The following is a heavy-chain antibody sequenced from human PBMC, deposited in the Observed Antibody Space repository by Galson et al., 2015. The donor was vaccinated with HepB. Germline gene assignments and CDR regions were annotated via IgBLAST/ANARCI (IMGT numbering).Heavy chain of an antibody. CDR3: ARGNRPRGDAFDI. CDR2: IIPIFGTA. V-gene: IGHV1-69*05. CDR1: GGAFSSYA. D-gene: IGHD1-14*01. J-gene: IGHJ3*02. Sequence: SVKVSCKASGGAFSSYAISWVRQAPGQGLEWMGGIIPIFGTANYAQKFQGRVTMTRDTSTSTVYMELSSLRSEDTAVYYCARGNRPRGDAFDIWGQGTMVTVSS.